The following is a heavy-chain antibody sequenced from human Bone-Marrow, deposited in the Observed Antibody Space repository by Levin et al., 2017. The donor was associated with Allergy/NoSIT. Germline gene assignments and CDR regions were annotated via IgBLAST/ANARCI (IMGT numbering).Heavy chain of an antibody. V-gene: IGHV4-39*01. Sequence: SETLSLTCTVSGGSISSSSYYWGWIRQPPGTGLEWIGSIYYSGSTYYNPSLKSRVTISVDTSKNQFSLKLSSVTAADTAVYYCARLGRRDIVVVAIDYWGQGTLVTVSS. CDR1: GGSISSSSYY. D-gene: IGHD2-15*01. J-gene: IGHJ4*02. CDR3: ARLGRRDIVVVAIDY. CDR2: IYYSGST.